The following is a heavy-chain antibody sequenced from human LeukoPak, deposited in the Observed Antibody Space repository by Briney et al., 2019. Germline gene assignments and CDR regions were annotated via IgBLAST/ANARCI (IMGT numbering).Heavy chain of an antibody. D-gene: IGHD2-2*01. Sequence: GGSLRLSCAASGFTFSDYYMSWIRQAPGKGLEWVSYISSSGSTIYYADSVKGRFTISRDNAKNSLYLQMNSLRAEDTAVYYCAKALRPAAHLEYDYWGQGTLVTVSS. CDR2: ISSSGSTI. J-gene: IGHJ4*02. CDR3: AKALRPAAHLEYDY. CDR1: GFTFSDYY. V-gene: IGHV3-11*01.